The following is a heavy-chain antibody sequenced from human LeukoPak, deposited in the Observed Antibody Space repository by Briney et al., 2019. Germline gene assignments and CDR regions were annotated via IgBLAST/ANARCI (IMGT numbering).Heavy chain of an antibody. CDR3: ARQYCSGGSCYHDAFDI. CDR2: IYPGDSDT. D-gene: IGHD2-15*01. V-gene: IGHV5-51*01. CDR1: GYSFTNYW. J-gene: IGHJ3*02. Sequence: GESLKISCKGSGYSFTNYWIGWVRQMPGKGLEWMGIIYPGDSDTRYSPSFQGQVTISADKSISTAYLQWSSLKASDTAMYYCARQYCSGGSCYHDAFDIWGQGTMVTVSS.